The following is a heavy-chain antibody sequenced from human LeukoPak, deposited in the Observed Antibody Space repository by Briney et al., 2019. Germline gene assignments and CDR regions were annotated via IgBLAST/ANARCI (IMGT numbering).Heavy chain of an antibody. Sequence: GGSLRLSCAAPGFTVSSNYMSWVHQAPGKGLEWVSIIYSSGSTYYADSVKGRFTISRDNSKNTLYLQMNSLRAEDTAVYHCAREALGGGGYSGQGTLVTVSS. CDR1: GFTVSSNY. CDR3: AREALGGGGY. CDR2: IYSSGST. D-gene: IGHD3-10*01. V-gene: IGHV3-66*01. J-gene: IGHJ4*02.